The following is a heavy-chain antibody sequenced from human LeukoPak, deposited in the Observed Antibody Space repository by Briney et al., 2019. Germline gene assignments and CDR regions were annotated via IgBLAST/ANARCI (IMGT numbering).Heavy chain of an antibody. Sequence: SETLSLTCSVSGGSISSYYWSWIRQPPGKGLEWIGYIYYSGSTDYNPSLKSRVTISVETSKNQFSLNLSSVTAADTAVYYCARGRLARSPYFDYWGQGTLVTVSS. CDR1: GGSISSYY. V-gene: IGHV4-59*01. CDR3: ARGRLARSPYFDY. CDR2: IYYSGST. J-gene: IGHJ4*02. D-gene: IGHD6-19*01.